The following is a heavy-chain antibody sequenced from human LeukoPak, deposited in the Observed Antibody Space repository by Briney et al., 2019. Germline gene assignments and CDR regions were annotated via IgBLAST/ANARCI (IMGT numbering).Heavy chain of an antibody. CDR3: ARGHYSSSWYVFDY. Sequence: PSETLSLTCTVSGGSISSYYWSWIRQPPGKGLEWIGYIYYSGNTNYNPSLKSRVTISIDTSKNQFSLKLSSVTAADTAVYYCARGHYSSSWYVFDYWGQGTLVTVSS. V-gene: IGHV4-59*01. J-gene: IGHJ4*02. CDR2: IYYSGNT. CDR1: GGSISSYY. D-gene: IGHD6-13*01.